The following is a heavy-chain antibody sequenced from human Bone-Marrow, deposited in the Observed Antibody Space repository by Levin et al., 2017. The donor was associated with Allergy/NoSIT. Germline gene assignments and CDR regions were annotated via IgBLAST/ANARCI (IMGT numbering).Heavy chain of an antibody. J-gene: IGHJ6*02. Sequence: SVKVSCKASGGTFKNFAISWVRQAPGQGLEWMGGIIPIFGASNYAQKFHDRFTITADESTTTVYMGVSSLISEDTAVYYCAAGRFGELLRPESRHFYYESQDYSYYYGLDVWGQGTTVTVSS. CDR1: GGTFKNFA. V-gene: IGHV1-69*13. CDR3: AAGRFGELLRPESRHFYYESQDYSYYYGLDV. CDR2: IIPIFGAS. D-gene: IGHD3-10*01.